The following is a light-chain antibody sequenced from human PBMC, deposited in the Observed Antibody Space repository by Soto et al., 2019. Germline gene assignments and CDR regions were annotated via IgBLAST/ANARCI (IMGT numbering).Light chain of an antibody. CDR2: DVR. CDR1: SSDIGGYNY. Sequence: QSALTQPASVSGSPGQSITISCTGTSSDIGGYNYVSWYQQHPGKAPKLMLYDVRNRPSGVSNRFSGSKSGNTASLTISGLQTGDEADYYCSSYTSSGAYVFGTGTKLTVL. CDR3: SSYTSSGAYV. J-gene: IGLJ1*01. V-gene: IGLV2-14*03.